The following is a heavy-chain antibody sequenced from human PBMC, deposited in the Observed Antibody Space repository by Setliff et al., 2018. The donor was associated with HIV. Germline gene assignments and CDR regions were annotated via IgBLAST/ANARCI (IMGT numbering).Heavy chain of an antibody. CDR2: IRSKANSYAT. CDR3: VSYGDSPHYYYYMDV. D-gene: IGHD5-12*01. V-gene: IGHV3-73*01. J-gene: IGHJ6*03. Sequence: PGGSLRLSCAASGFTFSGSAMHWVRQASGKGLEWVGRIRSKANSYATTYAASVKGRLTISRDDSKNTAYLQMNSLKTEDTAVYYCVSYGDSPHYYYYMDVWGKGTTVTVSS. CDR1: GFTFSGSA.